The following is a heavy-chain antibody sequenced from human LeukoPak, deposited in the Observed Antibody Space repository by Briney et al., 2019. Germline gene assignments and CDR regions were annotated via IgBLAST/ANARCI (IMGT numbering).Heavy chain of an antibody. J-gene: IGHJ5*02. CDR3: ARIGSRIAARPYWFDP. V-gene: IGHV1-8*01. Sequence: GASVKVSCKASGYTFTSYDINWVRQATGQGLEWMGWMNPNSGNTGYAQKFQGRVTMTRNTSISTAYMELSSLRSEDTAVYYCARIGSRIAARPYWFDPWGQGTLVTVSS. D-gene: IGHD6-6*01. CDR2: MNPNSGNT. CDR1: GYTFTSYD.